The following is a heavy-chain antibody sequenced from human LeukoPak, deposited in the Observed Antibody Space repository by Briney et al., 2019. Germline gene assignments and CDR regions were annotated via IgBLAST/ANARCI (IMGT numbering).Heavy chain of an antibody. D-gene: IGHD2-21*02. CDR2: LYSDGNT. Sequence: GGSLRLSCAASGFTVITNDMTWVRQAPGKGIEWVSVLYSDGNTKYADSVQGRFTISRDNSKNTLHLQMNRLRAEDTALYYCAKDHDNTDYYYYFDSWGQGTLVTVSS. CDR1: GFTVITND. V-gene: IGHV3-53*01. CDR3: AKDHDNTDYYYYFDS. J-gene: IGHJ4*02.